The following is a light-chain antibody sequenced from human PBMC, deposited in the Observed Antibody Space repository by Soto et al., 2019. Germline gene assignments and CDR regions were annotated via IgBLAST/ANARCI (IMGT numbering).Light chain of an antibody. CDR1: QSVGSN. V-gene: IGKV3-15*01. CDR2: GAS. CDR3: QQYNNWPPART. Sequence: EIVMTQSPATLSVSPGERATLSCRARQSVGSNLAWYQQKPGQAPRLLIYGASTRATGIPARFSGSGSGTEFTLTSSSLQSEDCAIYFCQQYNNWPPARTFGQGTNVEIK. J-gene: IGKJ1*01.